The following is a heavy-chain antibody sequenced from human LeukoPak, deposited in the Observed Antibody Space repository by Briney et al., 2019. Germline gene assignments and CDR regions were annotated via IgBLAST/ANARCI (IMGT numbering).Heavy chain of an antibody. CDR1: GYTFTSYY. CDR2: INPSGGST. Sequence: GASVKVSCKASGYTFTSYYMHWVRQAPGQGLEWMGIINPSGGSTSYAQKFQGRVTMTRDTSTSTVYMELSSLRSEDTAVYYCARRGCSGGSCSLLGYYYYGMDAWGKGTTVTVSS. V-gene: IGHV1-46*01. D-gene: IGHD2-15*01. J-gene: IGHJ6*04. CDR3: ARRGCSGGSCSLLGYYYYGMDA.